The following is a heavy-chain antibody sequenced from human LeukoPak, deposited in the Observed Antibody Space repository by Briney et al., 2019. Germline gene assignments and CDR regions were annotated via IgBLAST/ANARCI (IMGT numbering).Heavy chain of an antibody. CDR3: AKNGDYGSGSYYLNWFDP. D-gene: IGHD3-10*01. V-gene: IGHV3-23*01. CDR2: ISGSGGST. CDR1: GFTVSSNY. J-gene: IGHJ5*02. Sequence: PGGSLRLSCAASGFTVSSNYMSWVRQAPGKGLEWVSAISGSGGSTYYADSVKGRFTISRDNSKNTLYLQMNSLRAEDTAVYYCAKNGDYGSGSYYLNWFDPWGQGTLVTVSS.